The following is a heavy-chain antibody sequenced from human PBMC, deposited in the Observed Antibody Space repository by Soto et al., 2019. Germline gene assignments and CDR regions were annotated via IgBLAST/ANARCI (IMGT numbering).Heavy chain of an antibody. CDR2: IIPILGVA. CDR1: GVTFSSYT. Sequence: QVQLVQSGAEVKKPGSSVKVSCKASGVTFSSYTISWLRQAPGQGLEWMGRIIPILGVAAYAQKFQGRVTNIADKSTSTAYMELTSLTSEETAVYYCARQRSTRGFFDSWGQGTLVTVSS. D-gene: IGHD3-10*01. J-gene: IGHJ4*02. V-gene: IGHV1-69*02. CDR3: ARQRSTRGFFDS.